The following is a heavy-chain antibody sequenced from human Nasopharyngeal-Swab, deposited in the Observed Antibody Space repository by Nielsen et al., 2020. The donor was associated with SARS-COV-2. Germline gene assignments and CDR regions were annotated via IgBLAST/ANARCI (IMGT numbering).Heavy chain of an antibody. CDR3: AKDLVVVITPNGMDV. CDR2: ISGSGGST. D-gene: IGHD3-22*01. J-gene: IGHJ6*02. V-gene: IGHV3-23*01. Sequence: VRQMPGKGLEWVSAISGSGGSTYYADSVKGRLTVSRDNSKNTLYLQMNSLRAEDTAVYYCAKDLVVVITPNGMDVWGQGTTVTVSS.